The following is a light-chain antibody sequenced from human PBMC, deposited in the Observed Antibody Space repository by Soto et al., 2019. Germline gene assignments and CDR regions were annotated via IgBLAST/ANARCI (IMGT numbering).Light chain of an antibody. CDR1: EGISVY. Sequence: DIRLTQSPSFLSASLGDRVTITCRASEGISVYLAWYQQRPGKAPKLLIYASSILQSGTPPRFSGTRSDSEFTLAISSLRPDDVGTYYCQNYHRAPFTFGPGTKVDIK. V-gene: IGKV1-27*01. CDR3: QNYHRAPFT. CDR2: ASS. J-gene: IGKJ3*01.